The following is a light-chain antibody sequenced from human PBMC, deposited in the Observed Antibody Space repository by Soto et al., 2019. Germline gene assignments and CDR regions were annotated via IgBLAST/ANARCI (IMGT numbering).Light chain of an antibody. V-gene: IGKV3-11*01. CDR2: DSF. CDR1: QSVSSY. J-gene: IGKJ4*01. Sequence: EIVLTQSPATLSLSPGERATLSCRASQSVSSYLAWYQQKPGQAPRLLIYDSFNRTTGIPARFSGRGSVTELALTISSLEPEAVAGCYCQQRSNWPSFGGGTKVEIK. CDR3: QQRSNWPS.